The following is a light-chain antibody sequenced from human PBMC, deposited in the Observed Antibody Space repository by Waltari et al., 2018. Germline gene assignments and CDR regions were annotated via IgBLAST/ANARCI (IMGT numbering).Light chain of an antibody. CDR3: GADHGSGGSFVYV. CDR1: SGYSNYK. V-gene: IGLV9-49*01. J-gene: IGLJ1*01. CDR2: GGTGGIVG. Sequence: QPVLTQPPSASASLGASVTLTCTLSSGYSNYKVDWYQQRPGKGPRFVMRGGTGGIVGSKGDGIPDRFSVLGSGLNRYLTIKNIQEEDESDYHCGADHGSGGSFVYVFGTGTKVTVL.